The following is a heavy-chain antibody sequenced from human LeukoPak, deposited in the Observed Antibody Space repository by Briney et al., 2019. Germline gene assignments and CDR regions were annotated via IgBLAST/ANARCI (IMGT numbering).Heavy chain of an antibody. CDR2: ISSSSSYI. V-gene: IGHV3-21*01. Sequence: GGSLRLSCAASGFTLSSYSMNWVRQAPGKGLEWVSSISSSSSYIYYADSVKGRFTISRDNAKNSLYLQMNSLRAEDTAVYYCARGEDNWNYINWFDPWGQGTLVTVSS. CDR3: ARGEDNWNYINWFDP. J-gene: IGHJ5*02. D-gene: IGHD1-7*01. CDR1: GFTLSSYS.